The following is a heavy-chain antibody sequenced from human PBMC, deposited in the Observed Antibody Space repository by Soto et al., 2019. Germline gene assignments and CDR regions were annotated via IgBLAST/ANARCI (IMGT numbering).Heavy chain of an antibody. V-gene: IGHV4-38-2*02. Sequence: SETLSLTCTVSGGSMNAHYWGWIRQPPGKGLEWIGSIYHSGSTYYNPSLKSRVTISVDTSKNQFSLKLSSVTAADTDVYYCARGVAGQLTYYYYGMDVWGQGTTVTVSS. D-gene: IGHD6-6*01. CDR3: ARGVAGQLTYYYYGMDV. CDR2: IYHSGST. J-gene: IGHJ6*02. CDR1: GGSMNAHY.